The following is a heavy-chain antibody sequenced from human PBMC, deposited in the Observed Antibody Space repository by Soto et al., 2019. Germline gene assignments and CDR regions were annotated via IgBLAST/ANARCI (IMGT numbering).Heavy chain of an antibody. V-gene: IGHV4-31*03. J-gene: IGHJ2*01. Sequence: QVQLQESGPGLVKPSQTLSLTCTVSGGSISSGGYYWSWIRQHPGKGLEWIGYIYYSGSTYYNPYLKSRVTISVDTSKNQFSLKLSSVTAADTAVYYCARTDYGDYSACWYFDLWGRGTLVTVSS. CDR3: ARTDYGDYSACWYFDL. CDR2: IYYSGST. D-gene: IGHD4-17*01. CDR1: GGSISSGGYY.